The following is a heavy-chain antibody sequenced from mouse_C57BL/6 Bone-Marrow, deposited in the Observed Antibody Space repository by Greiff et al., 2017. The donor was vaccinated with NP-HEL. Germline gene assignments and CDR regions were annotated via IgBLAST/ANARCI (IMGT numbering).Heavy chain of an antibody. V-gene: IGHV6-3*01. Sequence: EVKLMESGGGLVQPGGSMKLSCVASGFTFSNYWMNWVRQSPEKGLEWVAQIRLKSDNYATHYAESVKGRFTISRDDSKSSVYLQMNNLRAEDTGIYYCLITTTAMDYWGQGTSVTVSS. CDR3: LITTTAMDY. CDR1: GFTFSNYW. D-gene: IGHD1-1*01. CDR2: IRLKSDNYAT. J-gene: IGHJ4*01.